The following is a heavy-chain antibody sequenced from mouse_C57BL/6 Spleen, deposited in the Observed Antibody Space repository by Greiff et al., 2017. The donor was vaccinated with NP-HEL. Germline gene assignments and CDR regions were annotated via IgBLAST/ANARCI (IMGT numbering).Heavy chain of an antibody. J-gene: IGHJ3*01. V-gene: IGHV1-82*01. CDR3: ASWGTTVETWFAY. D-gene: IGHD1-1*01. CDR2: IYPGDGDT. Sequence: QVQLKQSGPELVKPGASVKISCKASGYAFSSSWMNWVKQRPGKGLEWIGRIYPGDGDTNYNGKFKGKATLTADKSSSTAYMQLSSLTSEDSAVYFCASWGTTVETWFAYWGQGTLVTVSA. CDR1: GYAFSSSW.